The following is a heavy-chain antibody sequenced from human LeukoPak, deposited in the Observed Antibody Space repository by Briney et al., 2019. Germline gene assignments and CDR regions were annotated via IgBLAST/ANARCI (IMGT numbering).Heavy chain of an antibody. Sequence: GTSVKVSCKASGYTFTSYDINWVRQATGQGLEWMGWMNPNSGNTGYAQKFQGRVTITRNTSTSTAYMELSSLRSEDTAVYYCARGRGVDIVATIIGYWGQGTLVTVSS. J-gene: IGHJ4*02. CDR3: ARGRGVDIVATIIGY. D-gene: IGHD5-12*01. CDR2: MNPNSGNT. CDR1: GYTFTSYD. V-gene: IGHV1-8*01.